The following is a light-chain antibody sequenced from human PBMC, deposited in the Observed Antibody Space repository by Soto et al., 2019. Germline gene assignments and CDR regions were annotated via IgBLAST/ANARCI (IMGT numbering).Light chain of an antibody. CDR3: QRYGSSPTT. Sequence: EIVVTQSPATLSLSPGERATLYCGASQRVSSSYLAWYQQKPGQAPRLLIYGASSRATGIPDRFSGSGSGTDFTLTISRLEPEDFAVYYCQRYGSSPTTFGQGTKVDI. V-gene: IGKV3-20*01. CDR1: QRVSSSY. J-gene: IGKJ1*01. CDR2: GAS.